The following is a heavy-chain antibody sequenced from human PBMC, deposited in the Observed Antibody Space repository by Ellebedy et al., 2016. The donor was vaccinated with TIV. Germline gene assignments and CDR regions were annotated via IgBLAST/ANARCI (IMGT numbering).Heavy chain of an antibody. V-gene: IGHV1-2*04. CDR3: ARGLMVRGVIITSAGWPYYYGMDV. J-gene: IGHJ6*02. CDR1: GGTFSSYA. CDR2: IIPNSGGT. Sequence: ASVKVSXXASGGTFSSYAISWVRQAPGQGLEWMGGIIPNSGGTNYAQKFQGWVTMTRDTSISTAYMELSRLRSDDTAVYYCARGLMVRGVIITSAGWPYYYGMDVWGQGTTVTVSS. D-gene: IGHD3-10*01.